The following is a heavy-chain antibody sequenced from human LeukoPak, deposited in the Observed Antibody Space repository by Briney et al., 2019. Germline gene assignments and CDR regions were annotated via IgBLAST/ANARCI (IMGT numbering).Heavy chain of an antibody. CDR1: GGSISSGGYY. D-gene: IGHD3-22*01. J-gene: IGHJ3*02. V-gene: IGHV4-31*03. Sequence: PSETLSLTCTVSGGSISSGGYYWSWIRQPPGKGLEWIGYIYYSGSTYYNPSLKSRVTISVDTSKNQFSLKLSSVTAADTAVYYCARAYYYDSSGNTVDAFDIWGQGTMVTVSS. CDR3: ARAYYYDSSGNTVDAFDI. CDR2: IYYSGST.